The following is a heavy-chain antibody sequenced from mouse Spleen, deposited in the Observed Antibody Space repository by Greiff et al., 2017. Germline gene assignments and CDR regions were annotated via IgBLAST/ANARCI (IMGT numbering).Heavy chain of an antibody. J-gene: IGHJ4*01. CDR3: ARTNDGYYPYAMDY. CDR1: GFTFSSYA. D-gene: IGHD2-3*01. Sequence: EVQGVESGGGLVKRGGSLKLSCAASGFTFSSYAMSWVRQTPEKRLEWVATISSGGGNTYYPDSVKGRFTISRDNAKNTLYLQMSSLKSEDTAMYYCARTNDGYYPYAMDYWGQGTSVTVSS. CDR2: ISSGGGNT. V-gene: IGHV5-9-3*01.